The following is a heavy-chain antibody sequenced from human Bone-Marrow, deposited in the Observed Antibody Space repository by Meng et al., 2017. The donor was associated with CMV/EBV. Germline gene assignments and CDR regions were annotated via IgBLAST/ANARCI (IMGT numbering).Heavy chain of an antibody. Sequence: SLKISCAASGFSFDEYAMHWVRQAPGKGLEWVSGISWHSGTTGYADSVKGRFTVSRDNTKNSLYLQMNSLRDEDTALYYCTRVGLAMDVWGQGNTVTVSS. CDR3: TRVGLAMDV. V-gene: IGHV3-9*01. CDR2: ISWHSGTT. J-gene: IGHJ6*02. CDR1: GFSFDEYA.